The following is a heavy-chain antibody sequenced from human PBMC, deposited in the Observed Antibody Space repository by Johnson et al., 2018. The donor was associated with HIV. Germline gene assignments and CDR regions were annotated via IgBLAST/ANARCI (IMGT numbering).Heavy chain of an antibody. CDR3: AAGFCSCTSCYDGAFDI. J-gene: IGHJ3*02. CDR1: GFTVSSNY. V-gene: IGHV3-53*01. CDR2: IYSGGST. Sequence: VQLVESGGGLIQPGGSLRLSCAASGFTVSSNYMSWVRQAPGKGLEWVSVIYSGGSTYYADSVKGRFTISRDNSKNTLYLQLNSLRAADTAVYYCAAGFCSCTSCYDGAFDILGQWTMVTVSS. D-gene: IGHD2-2*03.